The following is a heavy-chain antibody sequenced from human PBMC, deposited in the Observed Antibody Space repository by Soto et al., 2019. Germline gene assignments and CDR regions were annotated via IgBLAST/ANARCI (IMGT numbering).Heavy chain of an antibody. V-gene: IGHV1-69*01. CDR3: ARAETYYYDSSGYYYQMDY. D-gene: IGHD3-22*01. CDR1: GGTFSSYA. CDR2: IIPIFGTA. Sequence: QVQLVQSGAEVKKPGSSVKVSCKASGGTFSSYAISWVRQAPGQGLEWMGGIIPIFGTANYAQKFQGRVTITADESTSTAYMELSSLRSDDTAVYYCARAETYYYDSSGYYYQMDYWGQGTLVTVSS. J-gene: IGHJ4*02.